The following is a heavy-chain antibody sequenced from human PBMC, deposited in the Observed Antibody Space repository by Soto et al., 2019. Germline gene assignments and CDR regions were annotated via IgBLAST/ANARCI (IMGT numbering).Heavy chain of an antibody. CDR2: IYRTDGRSRT. J-gene: IGHJ3*01. CDR1: GFSVSDKH. CDR3: ARADRSACEV. V-gene: IGHV3-66*01. Sequence: EEQLVESGGGLVQLGGSLRLSCAASGFSVSDKHMRWVRQAPGVGLEWVSTIYRTDGRSRTGYADSVEGRFTISRDNAKNTLSLQMNTLRAEDTAVYYCARADRSACEVWGQGAMVSVSS.